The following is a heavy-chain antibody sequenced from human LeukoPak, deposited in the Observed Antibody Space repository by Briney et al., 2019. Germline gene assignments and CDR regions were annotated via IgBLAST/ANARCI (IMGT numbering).Heavy chain of an antibody. V-gene: IGHV4-4*07. CDR2: IYTSGST. CDR1: GGSISSYY. Sequence: SETLSLTCTVSGGSISSYYWSWIRQPAGKGLEWIGRIYTSGSTNYNPSLKSRVTMSVDTSKNQFSLKLSSVTAADTAVYYCARDSTPPDDFWSGYYLYYFDYWGQGTLVTVSS. D-gene: IGHD3-3*01. CDR3: ARDSTPPDDFWSGYYLYYFDY. J-gene: IGHJ4*02.